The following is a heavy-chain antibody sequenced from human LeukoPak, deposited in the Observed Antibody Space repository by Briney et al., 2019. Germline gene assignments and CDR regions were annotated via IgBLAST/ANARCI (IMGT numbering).Heavy chain of an antibody. Sequence: PGGSLRLSCAASGFTFSDYWMYWVRQAPGKGLEWVSRIYSDESSTYYADSVKGRFTISRDNAKNTLYLQMNSLRAEDTAMYYCARVSGSRNYYFGAFDIWGQGTMVTVSS. V-gene: IGHV3-74*01. D-gene: IGHD3-10*01. CDR1: GFTFSDYW. CDR3: ARVSGSRNYYFGAFDI. J-gene: IGHJ3*02. CDR2: IYSDESST.